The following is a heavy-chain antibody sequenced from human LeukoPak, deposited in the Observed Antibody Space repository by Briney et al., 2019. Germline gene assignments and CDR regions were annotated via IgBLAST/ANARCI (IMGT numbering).Heavy chain of an antibody. D-gene: IGHD6-6*01. CDR3: AKDMTLEYSSSSAFDI. V-gene: IGHV3-11*01. Sequence: PGGSLRLSCAASGFSFSDYYMSWIRQAPGRGLEWISYITSSGRTIYYADSVKGRFTISRDNAKNSLYLQMNSLRAEDTALYYCAKDMTLEYSSSSAFDIWGQGTMVTVSS. CDR2: ITSSGRTI. CDR1: GFSFSDYY. J-gene: IGHJ3*02.